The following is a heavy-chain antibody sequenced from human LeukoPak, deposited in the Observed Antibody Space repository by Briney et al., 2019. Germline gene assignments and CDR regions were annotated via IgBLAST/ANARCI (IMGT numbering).Heavy chain of an antibody. D-gene: IGHD6-19*01. CDR1: GYTFTSYG. Sequence: ASVKVSCKASGYTFTSYGISWVRQAPGQGLEWMGWISAYNGNTNYAQKLQGRVTMTTDTSTSTAYMELSSLRSEDTAVYYCARGQGIAVAGAFDIWGQGTMVTVSS. CDR3: ARGQGIAVAGAFDI. CDR2: ISAYNGNT. V-gene: IGHV1-18*01. J-gene: IGHJ3*02.